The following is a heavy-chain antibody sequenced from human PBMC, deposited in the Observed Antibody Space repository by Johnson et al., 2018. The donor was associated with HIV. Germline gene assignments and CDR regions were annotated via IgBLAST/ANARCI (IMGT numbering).Heavy chain of an antibody. Sequence: QVQLVESGGGVVQPGRSLRLSCAASGFTFSSYAMHWVRQAPGKGLEWVAVISYDGSNKYYADSVKGRFIISRDKAKNTLYLQVNSLRAEDMTVYYCVREVSNWNYVVQKHDAAFDIWGQGTMVTVSS. CDR2: ISYDGSNK. J-gene: IGHJ3*02. CDR3: VREVSNWNYVVQKHDAAFDI. CDR1: GFTFSSYA. V-gene: IGHV3-30-3*01. D-gene: IGHD1-7*01.